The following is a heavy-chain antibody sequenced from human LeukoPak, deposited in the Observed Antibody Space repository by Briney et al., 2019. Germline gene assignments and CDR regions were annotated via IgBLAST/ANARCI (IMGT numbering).Heavy chain of an antibody. CDR1: GYTFTSYY. V-gene: IGHV1-46*01. CDR3: AREPPESFRFDY. D-gene: IGHD3-16*02. CDR2: IRPSGGRA. J-gene: IGHJ4*02. Sequence: GASVKVSCKACGYTFTSYYIHWVRQAPGQGLEWMGIIRPSGGRASYPQNFQGRVTMTMDMSASTVHMELSSLTSEDTAMYYCAREPPESFRFDYWGQGAPVTVSS.